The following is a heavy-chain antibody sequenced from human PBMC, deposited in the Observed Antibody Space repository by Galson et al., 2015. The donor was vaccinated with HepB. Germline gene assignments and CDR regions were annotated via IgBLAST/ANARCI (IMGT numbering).Heavy chain of an antibody. Sequence: QSGAEVKKPGESLKISCKGSGYSFTSYWIGWVRQMPGKGLEWMGIIYPGDSDTRYSPSFQGQVTISADKSISTAYLQWSSLKASDTAMYYCARHALYGYSYGYSGDYFDYWGQGTLVTVSS. CDR2: IYPGDSDT. V-gene: IGHV5-51*01. CDR3: ARHALYGYSYGYSGDYFDY. J-gene: IGHJ4*02. CDR1: GYSFTSYW. D-gene: IGHD5-18*01.